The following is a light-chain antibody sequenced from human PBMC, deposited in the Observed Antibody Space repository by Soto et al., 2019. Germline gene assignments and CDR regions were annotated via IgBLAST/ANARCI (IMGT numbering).Light chain of an antibody. CDR1: QSFSTS. V-gene: IGKV1-5*01. Sequence: DIQMTQSPSTLSASVGDRVTITCRASQSFSTSLAWYQQKPGKAPKLLIYDVSSLKSGVPSRFSGSGFGTDFTLTISSLQSDDFATYYCQQYNNYLTFGPGTRWIS. CDR3: QQYNNYLT. J-gene: IGKJ3*01. CDR2: DVS.